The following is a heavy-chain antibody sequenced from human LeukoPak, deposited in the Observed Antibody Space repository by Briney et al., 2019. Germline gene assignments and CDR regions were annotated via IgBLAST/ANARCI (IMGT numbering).Heavy chain of an antibody. CDR2: IKMDERSA. CDR3: ATVFKGSSLQDY. V-gene: IGHV3-74*03. Sequence: GGSLRLSCTVSGFTITNNWMYWVRQAPGRGLVWVSRIKMDERSAVYADSVKGRFIISRDNAKNTVYLQMNSQRADDTAVYYCATVFKGSSLQDYWGQGTLVTVSS. CDR1: GFTITNNW. D-gene: IGHD3-10*01. J-gene: IGHJ4*02.